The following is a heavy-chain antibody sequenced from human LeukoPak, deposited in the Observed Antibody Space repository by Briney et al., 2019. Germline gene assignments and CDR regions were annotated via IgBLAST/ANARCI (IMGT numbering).Heavy chain of an antibody. CDR2: IIPIFGTA. D-gene: IGHD2-2*02. CDR3: ARCEVEPAAIGYYYMGV. CDR1: GGTFSSYA. V-gene: IGHV1-69*01. J-gene: IGHJ6*03. Sequence: AASVKVSCKASGGTFSSYAISWVRQAPGQGLEWMGGIIPIFGTANYAQKFQGRVTITADESTSTAYMELSSLRSEGTAVYYCARCEVEPAAIGYYYMGVREKGPTVPVPS.